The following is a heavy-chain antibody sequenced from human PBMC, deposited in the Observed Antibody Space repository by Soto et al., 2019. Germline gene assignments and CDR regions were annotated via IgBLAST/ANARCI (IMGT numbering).Heavy chain of an antibody. J-gene: IGHJ5*02. CDR1: GASIGSGGW. V-gene: IGHV4-4*02. CDR3: ARHEGWTGPDQ. Sequence: QVHLQESGPGLVKPSXTLSLTCAVSGASIGSGGWWSWVRQPPGKGLEWIAEIFHDGNTNYSPSLKSRVTISVDKSQNQFSLNVYSVTAADTAVYYCARHEGWTGPDQWGQGTLVTVSS. D-gene: IGHD2-8*02. CDR2: IFHDGNT.